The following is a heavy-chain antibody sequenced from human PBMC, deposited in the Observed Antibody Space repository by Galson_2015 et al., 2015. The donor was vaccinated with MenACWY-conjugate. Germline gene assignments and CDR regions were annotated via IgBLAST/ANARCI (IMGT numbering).Heavy chain of an antibody. CDR2: ITRSGST. V-gene: IGHV4-34*01. CDR3: ARGRTIGIYYYSMDV. D-gene: IGHD3-9*01. CDR1: DGSFSGYY. Sequence: ETLSLTCTVYDGSFSGYYWTWIRQPPGKGLEWLGEITRSGSTNYNPSLKSRVTISVDTSKNQLSLKLSSVTAADTAVYYCARGRTIGIYYYSMDVWGQGTTVTVSS. J-gene: IGHJ6*02.